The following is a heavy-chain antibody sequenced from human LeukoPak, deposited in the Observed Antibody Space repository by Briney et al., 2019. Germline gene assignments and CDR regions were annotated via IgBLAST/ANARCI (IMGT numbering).Heavy chain of an antibody. D-gene: IGHD3-10*01. V-gene: IGHV1-2*02. CDR3: ARAGRGSMVRGIYYGMDV. J-gene: IGHJ6*02. CDR2: INPNSGGT. Sequence: ASVKVSCKASGYTFTRYYMHWVRQAPGQGLEGMGWINPNSGGTNYAQKFQGRVTMTRDTSISTAYMELSRLRSDDTAVYYCARAGRGSMVRGIYYGMDVWGQGTTVTVSS. CDR1: GYTFTRYY.